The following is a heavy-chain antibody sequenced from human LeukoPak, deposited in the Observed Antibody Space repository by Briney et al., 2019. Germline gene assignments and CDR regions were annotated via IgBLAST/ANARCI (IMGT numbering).Heavy chain of an antibody. Sequence: ASVKVSCKASGYTFTSYYMHWVRQTPGQGLEWMGIINPSGGSTSYAQKFQSRVTMTRDTSTSTVYMELSSLRSEDTAVYYCARVGEMATIAGYWGQGTLVTVSS. CDR3: ARVGEMATIAGY. J-gene: IGHJ4*02. V-gene: IGHV1-46*01. CDR1: GYTFTSYY. CDR2: INPSGGST. D-gene: IGHD5-24*01.